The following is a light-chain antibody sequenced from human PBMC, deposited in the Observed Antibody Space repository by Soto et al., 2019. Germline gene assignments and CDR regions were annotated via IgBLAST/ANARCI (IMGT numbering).Light chain of an antibody. Sequence: DIRMTQSPSSLSASVGDRVTITCRASQAINNYLAWYQQKPGQVPKLLIYDASTLQSGVQSRFRGSGSGTVFTLTISSLQSEDVATYYCQNYNSAHNTFGQGTRLEIK. CDR2: DAS. V-gene: IGKV1-27*01. CDR1: QAINNY. CDR3: QNYNSAHNT. J-gene: IGKJ2*01.